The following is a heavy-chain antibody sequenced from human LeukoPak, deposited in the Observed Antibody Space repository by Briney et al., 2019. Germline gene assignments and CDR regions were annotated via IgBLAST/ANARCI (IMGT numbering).Heavy chain of an antibody. D-gene: IGHD3-3*01. CDR3: ARYLRGNNAFDI. CDR2: IYHSGST. V-gene: IGHV4-38-2*01. CDR1: GYSISSGYY. J-gene: IGHJ3*02. Sequence: SETLSLTCAVSGYSISSGYYWGWIRHPPGKGLEWIGSIYHSGSTYYNPSLKSRVTISVDTSKNQFSLKLSSVTAADTAVYYCARYLRGNNAFDIWGQGTMVTVSS.